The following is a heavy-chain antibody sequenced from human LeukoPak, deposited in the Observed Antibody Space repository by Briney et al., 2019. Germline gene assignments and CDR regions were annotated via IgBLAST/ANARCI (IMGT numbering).Heavy chain of an antibody. Sequence: GASVKVSCKASGYTFTGYYMHWVRQPPGQGLEWMGWINPNSGGTNYAQKFQGRVTMTRDTSISTAYMELSRLRSDDTAVYYCAREMGGIVVVPAAITDYWGQGTLVTISS. CDR2: INPNSGGT. CDR3: AREMGGIVVVPAAITDY. V-gene: IGHV1-2*02. CDR1: GYTFTGYY. J-gene: IGHJ4*02. D-gene: IGHD2-2*02.